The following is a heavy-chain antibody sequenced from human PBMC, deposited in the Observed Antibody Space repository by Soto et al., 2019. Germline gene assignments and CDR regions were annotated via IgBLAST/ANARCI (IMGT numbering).Heavy chain of an antibody. Sequence: PSETLSLTCTVSGGSISSSSYYWGWIRQPPGKGPEWIGSIYYSGSTYYNPSLKSRVTISVDTSKNQFSLKLSSVTAADTAVYYCARYTSNTAMANFDYWGQGTLVTVSS. V-gene: IGHV4-39*01. J-gene: IGHJ4*02. CDR3: ARYTSNTAMANFDY. D-gene: IGHD5-18*01. CDR1: GGSISSSSYY. CDR2: IYYSGST.